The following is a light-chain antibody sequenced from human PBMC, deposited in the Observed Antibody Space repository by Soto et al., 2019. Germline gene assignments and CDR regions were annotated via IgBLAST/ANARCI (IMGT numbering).Light chain of an antibody. CDR2: KAS. CDR3: QHYNSYAEA. V-gene: IGKV1-5*03. J-gene: IGKJ1*01. CDR1: QTISSW. Sequence: DIQMTQSPSTLSGSVGDRVTITCRASQTISSWLAWYQQKPGKAPKLLIYKASTLISGVTSRFSGSGSGTEFTLTISSLQYDDFAAYYCQHYNSYAEAFGQGTKVELK.